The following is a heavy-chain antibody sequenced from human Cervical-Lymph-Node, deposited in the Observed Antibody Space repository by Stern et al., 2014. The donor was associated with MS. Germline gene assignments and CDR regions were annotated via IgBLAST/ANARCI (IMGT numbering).Heavy chain of an antibody. V-gene: IGHV1-46*03. CDR3: ARRWSYGDYVSDYLDY. CDR2: INPTGGST. CDR1: GYTFTTYY. Sequence: QVQLVQSGAEVKKPGASVKVSCKASGYTFTTYYMHWVRQAPGQGLEWMGIINPTGGSTIYAQKFQGRVAMTRDTSTSTVYMELSSLRSEDTAVYYCARRWSYGDYVSDYLDYWGQGTLVSVSS. J-gene: IGHJ4*02. D-gene: IGHD4-17*01.